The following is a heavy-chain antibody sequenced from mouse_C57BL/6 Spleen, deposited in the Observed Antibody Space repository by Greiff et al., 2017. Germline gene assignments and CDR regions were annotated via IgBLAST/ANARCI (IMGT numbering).Heavy chain of an antibody. D-gene: IGHD1-1*01. Sequence: VQLQQSGPELVKPGASVKISCKASGYSFTDYNMNWVKQSNGKSLEWIGVINPNYGTTSYNQKFKGKATLTVDQSPSTAYMQLNSLTSEDSAVYYCARGGYGSSHDYAMDYWGQGTSVTVSS. CDR3: ARGGYGSSHDYAMDY. J-gene: IGHJ4*01. CDR1: GYSFTDYN. V-gene: IGHV1-39*01. CDR2: INPNYGTT.